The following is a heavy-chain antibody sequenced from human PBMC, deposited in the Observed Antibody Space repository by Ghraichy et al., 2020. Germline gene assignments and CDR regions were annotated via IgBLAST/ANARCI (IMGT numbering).Heavy chain of an antibody. V-gene: IGHV1-2*02. CDR3: ALGYCTNGVCFDAFDI. J-gene: IGHJ3*02. CDR1: GYTFTGYY. Sequence: ASVKVSCKASGYTFTGYYMHWVRQAPGQGLEWMGWINPNSGGTNYAQKFQGRVTMTRDTSISTAYMELSRLRSDDTAVYYCALGYCTNGVCFDAFDIWGQGTMVTVSS. D-gene: IGHD2-8*01. CDR2: INPNSGGT.